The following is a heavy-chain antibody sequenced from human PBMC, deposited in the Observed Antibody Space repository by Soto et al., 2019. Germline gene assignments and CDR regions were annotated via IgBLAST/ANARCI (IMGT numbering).Heavy chain of an antibody. CDR1: GSSISSFY. CDR3: ARSTGWPGFDF. CDR2: IHSGNT. Sequence: SETLSLTCSFSGSSISSFYWSLIRQPPGKGLEWIGHIHSGNTNYNPSLKSRVTISVDTSKNQLSLKLSSVTPADTAVYYCARSTGWPGFDFWGQGALVTVSS. J-gene: IGHJ4*02. V-gene: IGHV4-59*01. D-gene: IGHD6-19*01.